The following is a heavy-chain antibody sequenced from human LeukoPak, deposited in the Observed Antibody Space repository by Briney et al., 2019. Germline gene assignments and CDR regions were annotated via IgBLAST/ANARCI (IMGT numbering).Heavy chain of an antibody. CDR2: IKRDGSDM. CDR1: GFTFSSYW. D-gene: IGHD6-19*01. CDR3: ARDASPGDSSAWFDAFDL. J-gene: IGHJ3*01. Sequence: PGGSLRLSCAASGFTFSSYWMTWVRQAPGKGLEWVANIKRDGSDMHYVDSVKGRFTLSRDNAKNSLYLQMSSLRAEDTAVYYCARDASPGDSSAWFDAFDLWGQGTMVSVSS. V-gene: IGHV3-7*01.